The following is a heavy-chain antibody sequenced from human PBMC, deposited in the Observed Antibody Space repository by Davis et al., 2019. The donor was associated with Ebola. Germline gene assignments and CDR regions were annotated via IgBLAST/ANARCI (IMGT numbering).Heavy chain of an antibody. V-gene: IGHV3-20*01. J-gene: IGHJ4*02. CDR3: ARDSTDTAPDY. Sequence: PGGSLRLSCAASGFTFSSYAMSWVRQAPGKGLEWVSGINWNGGSTGYADSVKGRFTISRDNAKNSLYLQMNSLRAEDTALYHCARDSTDTAPDYWGQGTLVTVSS. CDR2: INWNGGST. D-gene: IGHD5-18*01. CDR1: GFTFSSYA.